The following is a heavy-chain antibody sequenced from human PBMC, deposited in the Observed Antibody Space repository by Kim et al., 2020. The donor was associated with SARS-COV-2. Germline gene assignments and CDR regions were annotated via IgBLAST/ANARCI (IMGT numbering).Heavy chain of an antibody. CDR3: AISSTSKGTAFDI. CDR1: GYTFTKYA. Sequence: ASVKVSCKASGYTFTKYAMSWVRQAPGQGLEWMGWINTDSGNPTYAQGFTGRFVFSLDTSVSTAYLEISSLRAEDSAVFYCAISSTSKGTAFDIWGQRDKRHRLF. CDR2: INTDSGNP. D-gene: IGHD2-2*01. V-gene: IGHV7-4-1*02. J-gene: IGHJ3*02.